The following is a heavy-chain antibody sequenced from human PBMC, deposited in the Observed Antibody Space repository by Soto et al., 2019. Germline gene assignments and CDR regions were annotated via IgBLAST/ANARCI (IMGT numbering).Heavy chain of an antibody. CDR2: IYWDDDK. V-gene: IGHV2-5*02. J-gene: IGHJ4*02. Sequence: QITLNESGPTVVRPTETLTLTCRFSGFSLTTSGVGVGWIRQSPGKAPEWLALIYWDDDKRYSASLKSRLTITEATSKNQVVLTVSDLDPTDTATYSCAHRVLRTVFGLVTTTAIYFDFWGQGTPVAVSS. D-gene: IGHD3-3*01. CDR3: AHRVLRTVFGLVTTTAIYFDF. CDR1: GFSLTTSGVG.